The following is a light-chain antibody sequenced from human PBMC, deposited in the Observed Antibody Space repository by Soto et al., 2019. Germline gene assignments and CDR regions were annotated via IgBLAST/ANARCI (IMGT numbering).Light chain of an antibody. Sequence: QSALTQPASVSGSPGQSITISCTGTSSDVGGYNYVSWYQQHPGKAPKLMIYEVSNRPSGVSNRFSGSKSGNTASLTISGLQADDESDYYCASYTSSSSYVLGTGTKV. V-gene: IGLV2-14*01. CDR1: SSDVGGYNY. CDR3: ASYTSSSSYV. CDR2: EVS. J-gene: IGLJ1*01.